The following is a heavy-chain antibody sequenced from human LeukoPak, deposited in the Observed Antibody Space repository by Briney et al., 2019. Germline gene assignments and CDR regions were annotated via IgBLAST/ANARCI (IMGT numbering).Heavy chain of an antibody. Sequence: SETLSLTCTVSGGSISSGGYYWTWIRPPAGKGLEWIGRIYSSGSTNYNPSLKSRVTISVDTSKNHFSLNLSSVTAADTAVYYCARVGATSAYFDQWGQGTLVTVSS. CDR1: GGSISSGGYY. V-gene: IGHV4-61*02. D-gene: IGHD1-26*01. J-gene: IGHJ4*02. CDR3: ARVGATSAYFDQ. CDR2: IYSSGST.